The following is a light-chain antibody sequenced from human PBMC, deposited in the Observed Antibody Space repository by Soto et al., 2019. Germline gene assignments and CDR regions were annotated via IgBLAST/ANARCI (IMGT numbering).Light chain of an antibody. V-gene: IGKV3-20*01. CDR3: QQYASTPIT. CDR1: QSVSSNY. CDR2: GAS. J-gene: IGKJ5*01. Sequence: EIVLTQSPGTLSLSPGEIATICCRASQSVSSNYLAWYQQKPGQAPRIIIYGASSRATGIPDRFSGSGSGTDFTLTISRLEPEDFAVYYCQQYASTPITFGQGTRLEIK.